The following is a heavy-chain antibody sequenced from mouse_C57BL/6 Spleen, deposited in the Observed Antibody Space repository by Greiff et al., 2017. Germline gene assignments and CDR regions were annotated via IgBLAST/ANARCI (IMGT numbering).Heavy chain of an antibody. CDR3: TRSYYCGSSLYFDC. CDR2: IDPETGGT. J-gene: IGHJ2*01. V-gene: IGHV1-15*01. D-gene: IGHD1-1*01. Sequence: QVHVKQSGAELVRPGASVTLSCKASGYTFTDSEMHWVKQTPVHGLEWIGAIDPETGGTAYNQKFKGKAILTADKSSSTAYMELRSLTSEDSAVYYCTRSYYCGSSLYFDCWGEGTTLTVSS. CDR1: GYTFTDSE.